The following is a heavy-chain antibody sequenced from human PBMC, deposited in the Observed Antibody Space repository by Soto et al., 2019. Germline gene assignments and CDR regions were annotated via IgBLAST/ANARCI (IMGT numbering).Heavy chain of an antibody. D-gene: IGHD2-2*01. CDR2: IIPVSGAA. CDR1: GGTFGSYA. V-gene: IGHV1-69*01. CDR3: ATALGCTSTSCTLDY. Sequence: QVQLVQSGAEVKKPGSSVKVSCKASGGTFGSYAFSWVRQAPGQGLEWMGGIIPVSGAAHYAQKFQGRVTITADESTSTAYMELSSLSSQHTAVYYCATALGCTSTSCTLDYWGQGTRVIVSS. J-gene: IGHJ4*02.